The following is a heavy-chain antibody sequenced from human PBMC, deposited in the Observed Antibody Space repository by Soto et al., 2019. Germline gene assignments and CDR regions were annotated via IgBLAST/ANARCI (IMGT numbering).Heavy chain of an antibody. D-gene: IGHD1-1*01. CDR1: GGSISSYY. CDR2: IYYSGST. J-gene: IGHJ2*01. CDR3: ARRDGTTGTTVWYFDL. Sequence: QVQLQESGPGLVKPSETLSLTCTVSGGSISSYYWSWIRQPPGKGLEWIGYIYYSGSTNYNPSLKSRVTIAVDTSKNQFSLKLSSVTAADTAVYYCARRDGTTGTTVWYFDLWGRGTLVTVSS. V-gene: IGHV4-59*01.